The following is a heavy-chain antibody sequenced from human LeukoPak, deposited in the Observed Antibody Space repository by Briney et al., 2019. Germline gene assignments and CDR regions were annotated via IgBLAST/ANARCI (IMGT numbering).Heavy chain of an antibody. J-gene: IGHJ4*02. V-gene: IGHV3-33*01. Sequence: PPGGSLRLSCAASGFTFSSYGMHWVRQAPGKGLEWVAVIWYDGSNKYYADSVKGRLTISRDNSKNTLYLQMNSLRAEDTAVYYCAREGSGSAWDYWGQGTLVTVSS. CDR3: AREGSGSAWDY. CDR1: GFTFSSYG. D-gene: IGHD1-26*01. CDR2: IWYDGSNK.